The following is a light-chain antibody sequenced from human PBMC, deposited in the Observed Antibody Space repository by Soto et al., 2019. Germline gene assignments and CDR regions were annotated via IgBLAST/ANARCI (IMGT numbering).Light chain of an antibody. CDR1: QGVTSNH. CDR3: QHYDGSPRT. Sequence: ENVLTQSPGTVSLSPGERATLSCRASQGVTSNHLAWYQQKPGQAPRLLIYGVFNRATGIPDRFSGSGSGTDFTLTITRLEPEDSAVYFCQHYDGSPRTFGQGTKVEIK. V-gene: IGKV3-20*01. CDR2: GVF. J-gene: IGKJ1*01.